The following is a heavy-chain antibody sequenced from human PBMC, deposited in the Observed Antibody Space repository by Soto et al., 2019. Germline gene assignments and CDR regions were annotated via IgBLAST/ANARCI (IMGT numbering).Heavy chain of an antibody. Sequence: QVQLVESGGGVVQPGRSLRLSCAASGFTFSSYAMHWVRQAPGKGLEWVAVISYDGSNTYYADSVKGRFTISRDNSKNTLYLQMNSLRAEDTAVCYCGRAWGYNPSDYWGQGTLVTVSS. D-gene: IGHD1-1*01. J-gene: IGHJ4*02. CDR3: GRAWGYNPSDY. CDR1: GFTFSSYA. CDR2: ISYDGSNT. V-gene: IGHV3-30-3*01.